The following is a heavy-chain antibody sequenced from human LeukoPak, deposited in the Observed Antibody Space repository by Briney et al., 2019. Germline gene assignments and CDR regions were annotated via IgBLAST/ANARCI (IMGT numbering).Heavy chain of an antibody. CDR3: AKALGGSGRYRNRFDP. CDR1: GFTFSNFP. V-gene: IGHV3-23*01. J-gene: IGHJ5*02. CDR2: ISGSGGDT. Sequence: GGSLRLSCAASGFTFSNFPMTWVRRAPGKGLESFSSISGSGGDTYYTDSVKGRFTISRDNSKNTLFLQMNSLRAEDTAVYYCAKALGGSGRYRNRFDPWGQGTLVTVSS. D-gene: IGHD1-26*01.